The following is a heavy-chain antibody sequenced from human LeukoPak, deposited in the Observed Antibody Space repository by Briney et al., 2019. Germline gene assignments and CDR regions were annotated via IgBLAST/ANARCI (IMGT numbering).Heavy chain of an antibody. CDR1: GFTFSSCW. V-gene: IGHV3-74*01. J-gene: IGHJ6*02. CDR3: ARDLGYYYDSSGYYYYYYGMDV. D-gene: IGHD3-22*01. CDR2: INSDGSST. Sequence: PGGSLRLSCAASGFTFSSCWMHWVRQAPGKGLVWVSRINSDGSSTSYADSVKGRFTISRDNAKNTLYLQMNSLRAEDTAVYYCARDLGYYYDSSGYYYYYYGMDVWGQGTTVTVSS.